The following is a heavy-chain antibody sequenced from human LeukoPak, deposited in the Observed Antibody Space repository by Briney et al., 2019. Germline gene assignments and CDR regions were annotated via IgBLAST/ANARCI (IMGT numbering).Heavy chain of an antibody. D-gene: IGHD5-18*01. J-gene: IGHJ4*02. CDR1: GFTFSSYA. V-gene: IGHV3-33*08. CDR2: IWYDGSNK. CDR3: ARLDTAMVFSY. Sequence: GRSLRLSCAASGFTFSSYAMHWVRQAPGKGLEWVAVIWYDGSNKYYADSVKGRFTISRDNSKNTLYLQMNSLRAEDTAVYYCARLDTAMVFSYWGQGTLVTVSS.